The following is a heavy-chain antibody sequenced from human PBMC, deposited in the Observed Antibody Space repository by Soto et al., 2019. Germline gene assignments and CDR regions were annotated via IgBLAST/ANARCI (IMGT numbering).Heavy chain of an antibody. J-gene: IGHJ6*02. Sequence: GGSLRLSCAASGFTFSSYGMHWVRQAPGKGLEWVAVISYDGSNKYYADSVKGRFTISRDNSKNTLYLQMNSLRAEDTAVYYCAKAGRGVIITGYYYGMDVWGQGTTVTVSS. CDR2: ISYDGSNK. CDR1: GFTFSSYG. V-gene: IGHV3-30*18. CDR3: AKAGRGVIITGYYYGMDV. D-gene: IGHD3-10*01.